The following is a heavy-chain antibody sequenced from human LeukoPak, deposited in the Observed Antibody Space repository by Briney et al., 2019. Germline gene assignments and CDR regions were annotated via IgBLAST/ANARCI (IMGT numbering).Heavy chain of an antibody. J-gene: IGHJ4*02. CDR2: INHSGST. Sequence: SETLSLTCTVSGGSISSYYWSWIRQPPGKGLEWIGEINHSGSTNYNPSLKSRVTISVDTSKNQFSLKLSSVTAADTAVYYCARRRRYYFDYWGQGTLVTVSS. CDR1: GGSISSYY. V-gene: IGHV4-34*01. CDR3: ARRRRYYFDY.